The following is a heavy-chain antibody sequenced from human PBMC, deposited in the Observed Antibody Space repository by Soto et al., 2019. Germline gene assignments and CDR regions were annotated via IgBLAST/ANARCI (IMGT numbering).Heavy chain of an antibody. CDR3: TRVRGVIHYYYGMDA. CDR2: IRSKAYGGTT. J-gene: IGHJ6*02. V-gene: IGHV3-49*03. D-gene: IGHD3-10*01. Sequence: GGSLRLSCTASGFTFGDYAMSWFRQAPGKGPEWVGFIRSKAYGGTTEYAASVKGRFTISRDDSKSIAYLQMNSLKTEDTAVYYCTRVRGVIHYYYGMDAWGQETTVTVSS. CDR1: GFTFGDYA.